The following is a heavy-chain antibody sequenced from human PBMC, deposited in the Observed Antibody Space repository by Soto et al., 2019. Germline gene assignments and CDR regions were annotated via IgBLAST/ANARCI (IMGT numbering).Heavy chain of an antibody. Sequence: QVQLVQSGAEVKKPGSSVKVSCKASGGTFSSYAISWVRQAPGQGLEWMGGIIPIFGTANYAQKFQGRVTITADESTSTAYMELSSLRSEDTAVYYCASPLKVVPAAMSYYYYGMDVWGQGTTVTVSS. D-gene: IGHD2-2*01. CDR2: IIPIFGTA. J-gene: IGHJ6*02. CDR3: ASPLKVVPAAMSYYYYGMDV. CDR1: GGTFSSYA. V-gene: IGHV1-69*01.